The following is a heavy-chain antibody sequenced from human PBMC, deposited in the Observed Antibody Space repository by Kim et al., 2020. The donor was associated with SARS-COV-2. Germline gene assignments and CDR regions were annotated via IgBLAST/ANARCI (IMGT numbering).Heavy chain of an antibody. CDR1: GFTFSRNW. Sequence: GGCLRLSCAASGFTFSRNWMSWVRQAPGKGLEWVAHIKQDGSEKYYVDSVKGRFTISREHAKNSLYLQMNTLRAEDTAVYYCARLSPIYTYYYDSSGFRDYWGQGTLVTVSS. CDR2: IKQDGSEK. D-gene: IGHD3-22*01. J-gene: IGHJ4*02. CDR3: ARLSPIYTYYYDSSGFRDY. V-gene: IGHV3-7*03.